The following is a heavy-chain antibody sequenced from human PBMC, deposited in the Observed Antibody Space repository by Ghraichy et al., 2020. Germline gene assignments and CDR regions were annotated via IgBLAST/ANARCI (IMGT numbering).Heavy chain of an antibody. V-gene: IGHV4-34*01. CDR2: INHSGST. D-gene: IGHD2-21*02. CDR3: ARIVVVTADYYYYGMDV. CDR1: GGSFSGYY. J-gene: IGHJ6*02. Sequence: TLSLTCAVYGGSFSGYYWSWIRQPPGKGLEWIGEINHSGSTNYNPSLKSRVTISVDTSKNQFSLKLSSVTAADTAVYYCARIVVVTADYYYYGMDVWGQGTTVTVSS.